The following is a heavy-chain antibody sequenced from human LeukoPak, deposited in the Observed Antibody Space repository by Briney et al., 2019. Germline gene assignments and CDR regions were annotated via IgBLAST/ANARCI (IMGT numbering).Heavy chain of an antibody. J-gene: IGHJ4*02. CDR1: GGTFSSYA. CDR3: ARGRIQLFNYYYFDY. V-gene: IGHV1-69*05. CDR2: IIPILGTA. D-gene: IGHD5-18*01. Sequence: SVKVSCKASGGTFSSYAISWVRQAPGQGLEWMGGIIPILGTANYAQKFQGRVTITTDESTSTAYMELSSLRSEDTAVYYCARGRIQLFNYYYFDYWGQGTLVTVSS.